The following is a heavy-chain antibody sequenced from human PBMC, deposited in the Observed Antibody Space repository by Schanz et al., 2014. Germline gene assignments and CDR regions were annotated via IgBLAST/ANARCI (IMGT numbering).Heavy chain of an antibody. Sequence: EVQLVESGGGLVQPGGSLRLSCAASGFTVSNNYMSWVRQAPGKGLECVSIIYSDGSTYYVDSVKGRFIISRDNSKNTLYLQMSSLRAEDTAVYYCVKEGTVVSGYPRDHWGQGTLVTVSS. J-gene: IGHJ4*02. CDR3: VKEGTVVSGYPRDH. CDR1: GFTVSNNY. V-gene: IGHV3-66*01. CDR2: IYSDGST. D-gene: IGHD2-2*01.